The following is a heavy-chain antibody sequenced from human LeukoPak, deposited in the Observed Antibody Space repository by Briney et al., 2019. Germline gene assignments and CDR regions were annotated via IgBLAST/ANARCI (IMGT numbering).Heavy chain of an antibody. CDR1: GFSFSSYS. CDR3: VRDDAAWLY. J-gene: IGHJ4*02. D-gene: IGHD6-13*01. Sequence: GGSLRLSCTASGFSFSSYSMNWVRQAPGKGLEWVSYINSGGNTIHYAGSVKGRFTISRDNARNSLYLQMNSLTVGDTAVYYCVRDDAAWLYWGRGALVTVS. CDR2: INSGGNTI. V-gene: IGHV3-48*04.